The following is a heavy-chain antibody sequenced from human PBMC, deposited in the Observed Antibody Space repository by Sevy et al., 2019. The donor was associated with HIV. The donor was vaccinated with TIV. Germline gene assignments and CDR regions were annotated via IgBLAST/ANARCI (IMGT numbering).Heavy chain of an antibody. D-gene: IGHD3-22*01. Sequence: GGSLRLSCAASGFTVSDNYMSWVRQAPGKGLEWVSVIYSDGSTYYADSVKGRFTISRDNSNNTLYLQMNSLRAEDTAVYYCANHASDYDSSGYLERDAFDIWGQGTMVTVSS. CDR3: ANHASDYDSSGYLERDAFDI. CDR2: IYSDGST. V-gene: IGHV3-53*01. J-gene: IGHJ3*02. CDR1: GFTVSDNY.